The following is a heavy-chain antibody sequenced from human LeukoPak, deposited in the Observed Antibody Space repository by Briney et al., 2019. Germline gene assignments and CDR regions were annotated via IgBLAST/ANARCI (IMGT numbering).Heavy chain of an antibody. J-gene: IGHJ4*02. CDR2: IRYDGSNK. V-gene: IGHV3-30*02. CDR3: AKDGGDYYC. Sequence: PGGSLRLSWAASGFTPSSYGTHWVRQPPGKGLEWVAFIRYDGSNKYYADSVKGRFTISRDNSKTTLYLQMNRLRAEDTAVYYCAKDGGDYYCWGQGTLVTVSS. D-gene: IGHD4-17*01. CDR1: GFTPSSYG.